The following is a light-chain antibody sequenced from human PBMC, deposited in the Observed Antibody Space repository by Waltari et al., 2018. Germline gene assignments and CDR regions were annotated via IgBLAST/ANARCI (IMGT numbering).Light chain of an antibody. Sequence: EIVLTQSPATLSLSPGERATLSCRASQSVSSYLALYQQKPGQAPRLLIYDASNRATGIPARFSGSGSGTDFTLTISSLEPEDFAVYYCQQRSNWPPLPFGGGTKVEIK. CDR2: DAS. CDR1: QSVSSY. CDR3: QQRSNWPPLP. J-gene: IGKJ4*01. V-gene: IGKV3-11*01.